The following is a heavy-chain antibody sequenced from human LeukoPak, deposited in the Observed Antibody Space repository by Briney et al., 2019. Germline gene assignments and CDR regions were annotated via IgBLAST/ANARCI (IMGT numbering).Heavy chain of an antibody. CDR3: ARGPWLDHYYFDY. J-gene: IGHJ4*02. CDR1: GYTFTNYY. D-gene: IGHD6-19*01. V-gene: IGHV1-2*02. CDR2: INPYSGDT. Sequence: ASVKVSCKTSGYTFTNYYMHWVRQAPGQGLEWMGWINPYSGDTNYSQKFQGRVTVTRDTSISTAYMELSRLRSDDTAVYYCARGPWLDHYYFDYWGQGTLVTVSS.